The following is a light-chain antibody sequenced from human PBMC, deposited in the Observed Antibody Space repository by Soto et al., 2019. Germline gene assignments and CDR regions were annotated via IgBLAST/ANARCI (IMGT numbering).Light chain of an antibody. V-gene: IGLV2-8*01. CDR1: SSDVGGYNY. CDR3: SSYGGYNNVA. Sequence: ALTQPPSASGSPGQSVTISCTGTSSDVGGYNYVSWFQQHPGKAPKLIIHEVNQRPSGVPDRFSGSKSGNTASLTVSGLQAEDEGTYYCSSYGGYNNVAFGTGTKVTVL. CDR2: EVN. J-gene: IGLJ1*01.